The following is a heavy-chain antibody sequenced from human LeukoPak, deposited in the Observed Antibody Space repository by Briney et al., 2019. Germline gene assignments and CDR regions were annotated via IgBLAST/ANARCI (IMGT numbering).Heavy chain of an antibody. CDR3: ARLAVEEPRNLPLDY. D-gene: IGHD6-19*01. CDR1: GGSISSGGYY. CDR2: IYHSGST. V-gene: IGHV4-30-2*01. J-gene: IGHJ4*02. Sequence: PSETLSLTCTVSGGSISSGGYYWSWIRQPPGKGLEWIGYIYHSGSTYYNPSLKSRVTISVDRSKNQFSLKLSSVTAADTAVYYCARLAVEEPRNLPLDYWGQGTLVTVSS.